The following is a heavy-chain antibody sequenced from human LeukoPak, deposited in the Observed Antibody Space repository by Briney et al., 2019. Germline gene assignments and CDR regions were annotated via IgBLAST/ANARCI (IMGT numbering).Heavy chain of an antibody. Sequence: GRSLRLSCAASGFTFSSYAMHWVRQAPGKGLEWVAVISYDGSNKYYADSVKGRFAISRDNSKNTLYLQMNSLRAEDTAVYYCAKGHDDFWSGHDYWGQGTLVTVSS. J-gene: IGHJ4*02. CDR2: ISYDGSNK. D-gene: IGHD3-3*01. V-gene: IGHV3-30*09. CDR3: AKGHDDFWSGHDY. CDR1: GFTFSSYA.